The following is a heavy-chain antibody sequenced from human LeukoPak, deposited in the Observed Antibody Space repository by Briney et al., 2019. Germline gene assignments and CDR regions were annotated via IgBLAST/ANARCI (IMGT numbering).Heavy chain of an antibody. Sequence: PGGSLPLSRAASGFTFITHWLHWVRQAPGKGLVWVARIKGDGSSTIYADSVKGRFTISRDNSKNTLYLQTSSLRAEDTAVYYCARASTTVPNLLQYWGRGTLVTVSS. V-gene: IGHV3-74*01. CDR2: IKGDGSST. CDR1: GFTFITHW. D-gene: IGHD4-17*01. CDR3: ARASTTVPNLLQY. J-gene: IGHJ4*02.